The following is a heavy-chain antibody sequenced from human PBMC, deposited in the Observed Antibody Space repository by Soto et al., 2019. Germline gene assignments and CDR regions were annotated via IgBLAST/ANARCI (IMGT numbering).Heavy chain of an antibody. CDR2: ISTSSSSI. D-gene: IGHD5-12*01. V-gene: IGHV3-48*02. CDR3: TRVPRYRNYFDY. Sequence: LRLSCAASGFTFSSYSMNWVRQAPGKGLEWVSYISTSSSSIYYADSVKGRFTISRDNAKNSLYLQLNSLRDEDTAVYYGTRVPRYRNYFDYWGQGTLVTVSS. J-gene: IGHJ4*02. CDR1: GFTFSSYS.